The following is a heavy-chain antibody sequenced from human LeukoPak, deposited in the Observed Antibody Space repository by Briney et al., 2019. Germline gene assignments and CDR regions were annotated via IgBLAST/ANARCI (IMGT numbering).Heavy chain of an antibody. CDR2: IKQDGSEK. CDR1: GFTFSSYW. CDR3: ARDKGSYDFWSGGEFDP. D-gene: IGHD3-3*01. Sequence: GGSLRLSCAASGFTFSSYWMSWFRQAPGKGLEWVANIKQDGSEKYYVDSVKGRFTISRDNAKNSLYLQMNSLRAEDTAVYYCARDKGSYDFWSGGEFDPWGQGTLVTVSS. J-gene: IGHJ5*02. V-gene: IGHV3-7*01.